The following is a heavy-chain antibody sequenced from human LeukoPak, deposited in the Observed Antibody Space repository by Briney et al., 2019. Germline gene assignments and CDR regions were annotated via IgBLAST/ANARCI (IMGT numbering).Heavy chain of an antibody. CDR2: IYYSGST. CDR1: GGSISSYY. J-gene: IGHJ4*02. V-gene: IGHV4-59*08. D-gene: IGHD6-19*01. Sequence: PSETLSLTCTVSGGSISSYYWSWIRQPPGKGLEWIGYIYYSGSTNYNPSLKSRVTISVDTSKNQFSLKLSSVTAADTAVYYCARASSGWRTLDYWGRGTLVTVSS. CDR3: ARASSGWRTLDY.